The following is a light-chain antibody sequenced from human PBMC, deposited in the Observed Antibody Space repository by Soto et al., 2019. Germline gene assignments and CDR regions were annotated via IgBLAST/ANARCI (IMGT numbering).Light chain of an antibody. J-gene: IGKJ5*01. CDR2: NAS. Sequence: LSRSASQSVGTCLAWYQHKPGQAPSLLIHNASNRATGIPARISGSGSGTDFTLTISSLQPEDSATYYCRQHDSFPITFGQGTRLEIK. V-gene: IGKV3-11*01. CDR3: RQHDSFPIT. CDR1: QSVGTC.